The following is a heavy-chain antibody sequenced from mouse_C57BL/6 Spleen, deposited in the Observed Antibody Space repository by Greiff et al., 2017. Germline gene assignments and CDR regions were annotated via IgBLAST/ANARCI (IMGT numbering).Heavy chain of an antibody. CDR1: GYTFTSYW. Sequence: QVQLQQPGAELVKPGASVKLSCKASGYTFTSYWMQWVKQRPGQGLEWIGEIDPSDSYTNYNQKFKGKATLTVDTSSSTAYMQLSSLTSEDSAVYYCARSYDYTYFDYWGQGTTLTVAS. D-gene: IGHD2-4*01. CDR2: IDPSDSYT. CDR3: ARSYDYTYFDY. J-gene: IGHJ2*01. V-gene: IGHV1-50*01.